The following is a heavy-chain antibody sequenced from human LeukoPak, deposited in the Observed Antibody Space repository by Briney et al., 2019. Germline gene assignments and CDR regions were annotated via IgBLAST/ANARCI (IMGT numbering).Heavy chain of an antibody. CDR2: IYYSGST. V-gene: IGHV4-39*07. CDR1: GGSISSSSYY. D-gene: IGHD3-10*01. J-gene: IGHJ6*03. CDR3: VRGVRGVLIKYYYYMDV. Sequence: SETLSLTCSVSGGSISSSSYYWGWIRQPPGKGLEWIGSIYYSGSTYYNPSLKSRVTISVDTSKNQFSLKLSSVTAADTAVYYCVRGVRGVLIKYYYYMDVWGKGTTVTVSS.